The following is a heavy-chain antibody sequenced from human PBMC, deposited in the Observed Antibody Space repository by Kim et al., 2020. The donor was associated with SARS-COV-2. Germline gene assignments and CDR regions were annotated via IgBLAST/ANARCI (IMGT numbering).Heavy chain of an antibody. CDR3: ARDSPSMSLDY. Sequence: SETLSLTCTVSGGSISSGGYYWSWIRQHPGKGLEWIGYIYYSGSTYYNPSLKSRVTISVDTSKNQFSLKLSSVTAADTAVYYCARDSPSMSLDYWGQGTLVTVSS. CDR2: IYYSGST. CDR1: GGSISSGGYY. D-gene: IGHD3-10*02. V-gene: IGHV4-31*03. J-gene: IGHJ4*02.